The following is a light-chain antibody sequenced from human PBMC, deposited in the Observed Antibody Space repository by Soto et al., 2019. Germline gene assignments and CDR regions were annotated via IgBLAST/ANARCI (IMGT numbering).Light chain of an antibody. CDR2: DVS. J-gene: IGLJ2*01. CDR3: SSYTTSSTLVV. CDR1: SSDVGGYNY. Sequence: QSALTQSASVSGSPGQSITISCTGTSSDVGGYNYVSWYQQHPGKAPKLMIYDVSNRPSGVSNRFSGSKSGNTASLTISRLQAEDEADYYCSSYTTSSTLVVFGGGTKVTVL. V-gene: IGLV2-14*01.